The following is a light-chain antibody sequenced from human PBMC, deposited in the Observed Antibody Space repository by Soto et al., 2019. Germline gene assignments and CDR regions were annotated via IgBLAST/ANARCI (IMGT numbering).Light chain of an antibody. V-gene: IGLV2-18*02. CDR3: SSYTSTSTYI. CDR2: DVS. Sequence: QSALTQPPSVSGSPGQSVTISCTGTSSDVGSSNGVSWYQQPPGAAPKLMIYDVSNRPSGVPDRFSGSKSGNTASLTISGLQAEDEADYYCSSYTSTSTYIFGTGTKLTVL. CDR1: SSDVGSSNG. J-gene: IGLJ1*01.